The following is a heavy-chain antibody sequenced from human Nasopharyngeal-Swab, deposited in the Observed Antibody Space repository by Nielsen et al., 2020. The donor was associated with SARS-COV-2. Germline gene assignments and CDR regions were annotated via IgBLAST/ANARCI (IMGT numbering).Heavy chain of an antibody. CDR3: ARDAPAHYGAFY. CDR2: IAHDASNE. Sequence: LTGAASGFTFSSFGMHWVRQDPGKGLEWVAFIAHDASNEYYGDSVKGRFSISRDSSKNTLYLQMDSLRGEDTAVYYCARDAPAHYGAFYWGRGTLVTVSS. CDR1: GFTFSSFG. D-gene: IGHD4-17*01. J-gene: IGHJ4*02. V-gene: IGHV3-30*03.